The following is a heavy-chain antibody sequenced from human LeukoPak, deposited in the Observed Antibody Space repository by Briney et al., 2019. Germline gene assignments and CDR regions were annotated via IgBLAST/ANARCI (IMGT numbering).Heavy chain of an antibody. Sequence: KPSETLSLTCDVYGGSFSAYYWSWIRQPPGKGLEWIGEIHHSGSTNYNPSLKSRVTISIDTSNNQFSLKLNSVTAADTAVYYCARESRRSYCNEYWGQGALVTVSS. J-gene: IGHJ4*02. D-gene: IGHD3-10*01. CDR2: IHHSGST. V-gene: IGHV4-34*01. CDR1: GGSFSAYY. CDR3: ARESRRSYCNEY.